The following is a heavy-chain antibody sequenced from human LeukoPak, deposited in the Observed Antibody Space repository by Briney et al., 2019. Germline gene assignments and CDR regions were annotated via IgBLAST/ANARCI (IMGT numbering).Heavy chain of an antibody. CDR2: INPNSGGT. Sequence: ASVKVSCKASGYTFTSYGINWVRQAPGQGLEWMGWINPNSGGTNYGQKFQGRVTMTRDTSISTAYMELSRLRSDDTAVYYCARWGIGDLRNTFDIWGHGTMDTVSS. CDR1: GYTFTSYG. CDR3: ARWGIGDLRNTFDI. J-gene: IGHJ3*02. D-gene: IGHD3-10*01. V-gene: IGHV1-2*02.